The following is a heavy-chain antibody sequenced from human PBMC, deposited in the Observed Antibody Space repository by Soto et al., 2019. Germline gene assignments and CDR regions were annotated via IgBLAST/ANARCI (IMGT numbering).Heavy chain of an antibody. CDR2: IYYTGTT. CDR1: GGSISACDYY. CDR3: ARGDSSGYYYIVY. D-gene: IGHD3-22*01. Sequence: PSEAMSLTCTVSGGSISACDYYWNWIRQPPGKGLEWIGYIYYTGTTNYNPSLKSRVTISVDTSKNQFSLKLSSVTAADTAVYYCARGDSSGYYYIVYWGQGPLVTVSS. V-gene: IGHV4-61*08. J-gene: IGHJ4*02.